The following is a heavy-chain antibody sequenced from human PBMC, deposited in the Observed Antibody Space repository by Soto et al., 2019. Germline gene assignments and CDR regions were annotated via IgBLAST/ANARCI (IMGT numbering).Heavy chain of an antibody. Sequence: EVQLVESGGGLVQPGGSLRLSCAASGFPFSRYDMDWVRQATGKGLEWVSTIGTDGDTYFPDSVKGRFTISRENAKNSLYLQMNGLRAEDTAVYYCARVNKVAAAVYYYYAMDVCGQGTTVTVSS. J-gene: IGHJ6*02. D-gene: IGHD2-15*01. CDR2: IGTDGDT. CDR1: GFPFSRYD. V-gene: IGHV3-13*01. CDR3: ARVNKVAAAVYYYYAMDV.